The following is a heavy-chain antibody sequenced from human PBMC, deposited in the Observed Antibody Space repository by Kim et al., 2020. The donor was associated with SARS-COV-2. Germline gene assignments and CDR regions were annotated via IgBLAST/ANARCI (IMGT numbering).Heavy chain of an antibody. Sequence: SETLSLTCAVYGGSFSGYYWSWIRQPPGKGLEWIGEINHSGSTNYNPSLKSRVTISVDTSKNQFSLKLSSVTAADTAVYYCARADSGGNTHYYYYGMDV. D-gene: IGHD2-15*01. V-gene: IGHV4-34*01. CDR3: ARADSGGNTHYYYYGMDV. CDR1: GGSFSGYY. J-gene: IGHJ6*01. CDR2: INHSGST.